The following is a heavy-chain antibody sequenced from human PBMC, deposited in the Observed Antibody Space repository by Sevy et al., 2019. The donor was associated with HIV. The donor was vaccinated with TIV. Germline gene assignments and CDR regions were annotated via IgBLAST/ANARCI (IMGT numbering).Heavy chain of an antibody. Sequence: GGSLRLSCAASGFRFSSYGMNWVRQAPGKGLEWVAFLPYDGSKEVYAASVKGRFTISRDNSKNSLYLQMNSLGAEDTAVYYCTKDMVTFGGIIANSPGGFDIWGQGTMVTVSS. V-gene: IGHV3-30*02. CDR1: GFRFSSYG. J-gene: IGHJ3*02. CDR3: TKDMVTFGGIIANSPGGFDI. D-gene: IGHD3-16*02. CDR2: LPYDGSKE.